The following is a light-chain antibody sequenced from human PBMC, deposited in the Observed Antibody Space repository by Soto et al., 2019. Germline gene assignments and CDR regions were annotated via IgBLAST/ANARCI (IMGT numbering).Light chain of an antibody. CDR3: QQSYELPGT. CDR1: QSISSY. V-gene: IGKV1-39*01. J-gene: IGKJ1*01. Sequence: QMPHPSTTLSASVGDRGTIPCRASQSISSYLNWYQQKPGKAPKLLIYAASTLQSGVPSRFSGSGSGTDFTLSIITLQPEDSAIYYCQQSYELPGTFGQGTNVDIK. CDR2: AAS.